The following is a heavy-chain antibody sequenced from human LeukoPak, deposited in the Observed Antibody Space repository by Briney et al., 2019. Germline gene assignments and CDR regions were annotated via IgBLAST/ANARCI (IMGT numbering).Heavy chain of an antibody. Sequence: SETLSLTCTVSGGSISSGGYYWSWIRQHPGNGLEWIGYIYYSGSTYYNPSLKSRVTISGDTSKNQFSLKLSSVTAADTAVYYCASTTSTAPTGAYYYYGMDVWGQGTTVTVSS. J-gene: IGHJ6*02. CDR1: GGSISSGGYY. CDR3: ASTTSTAPTGAYYYYGMDV. CDR2: IYYSGST. D-gene: IGHD5-18*01. V-gene: IGHV4-31*03.